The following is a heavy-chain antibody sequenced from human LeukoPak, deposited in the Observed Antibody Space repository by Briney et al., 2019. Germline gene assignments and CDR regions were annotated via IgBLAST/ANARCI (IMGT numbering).Heavy chain of an antibody. CDR3: ARRLVVRMAARHPLEDY. J-gene: IGHJ4*02. D-gene: IGHD6-6*01. V-gene: IGHV4-39*01. CDR2: IYYSGST. Sequence: PSETLSLTCTVSGGSISSSSYYWGWIRQPPGKGLEWIGSIYYSGSTYYNPSLKSRVTISVDTSKNQFSLKLSSVTAADTAVYYCARRLVVRMAARHPLEDYWGQGTLVTVSS. CDR1: GGSISSSSYY.